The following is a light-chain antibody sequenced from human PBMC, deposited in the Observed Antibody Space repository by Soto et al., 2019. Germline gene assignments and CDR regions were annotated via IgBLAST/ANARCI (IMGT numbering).Light chain of an antibody. J-gene: IGLJ2*01. Sequence: QSALTQPPSASGSPGQSVTISCTGTSSDVGGYNYVSWYQQHPGKAPKLMIYEVSERPSGVPDRFSGSKSGNTASLTVSGLQADDEADYYCSSYAGSNNPVIFGGGTKLTVL. CDR2: EVS. CDR3: SSYAGSNNPVI. CDR1: SSDVGGYNY. V-gene: IGLV2-8*01.